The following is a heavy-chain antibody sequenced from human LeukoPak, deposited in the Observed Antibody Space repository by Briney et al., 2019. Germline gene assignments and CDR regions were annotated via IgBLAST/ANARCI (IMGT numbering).Heavy chain of an antibody. D-gene: IGHD3-16*02. CDR1: GGSFSGYY. V-gene: IGHV4-34*01. CDR3: ARRIMITFGGVIVPQGGYFDY. J-gene: IGHJ4*02. CDR2: INHSGST. Sequence: SETLSLTRAVYGGSFSGYYWSWIRQPPGKGLEWIGEINHSGSTNYNPSLKSRVTISVDTSKNQFSLKLSSVTAADTAVYYCARRIMITFGGVIVPQGGYFDYWGQGTLVTVSS.